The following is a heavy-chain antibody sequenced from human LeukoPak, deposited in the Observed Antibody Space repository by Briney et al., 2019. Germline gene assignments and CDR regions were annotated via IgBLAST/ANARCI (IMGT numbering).Heavy chain of an antibody. J-gene: IGHJ4*02. D-gene: IGHD6-19*01. CDR2: ISAYNGNT. V-gene: IGHV1-18*01. CDR3: ARVNGYSSDLDY. CDR1: GYTFTSYS. Sequence: GASVKVSCKASGYTFTSYSISWVRQAPGQGLEWMGWISAYNGNTNYAQKLQGRVTMTTDTSTSTASMELRSLRSDNPAVYYCARVNGYSSDLDYGGQGTLLTVP.